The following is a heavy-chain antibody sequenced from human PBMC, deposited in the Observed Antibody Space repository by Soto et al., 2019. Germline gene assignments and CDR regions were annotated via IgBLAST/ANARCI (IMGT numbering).Heavy chain of an antibody. J-gene: IGHJ4*02. CDR3: ARDKEGYYYDSSGVFDY. D-gene: IGHD3-22*01. Sequence: EVQLVESGGGLVQPGGSLRLSCAASGFTFSSYWMHWVRQAPGKGLVWVSRINSDGSSTSYADSVKGRFTISRDNAKKTLYLKMNSLGAEDTVVYYCARDKEGYYYDSSGVFDYWGQGTLVTVSS. CDR1: GFTFSSYW. V-gene: IGHV3-74*01. CDR2: INSDGSST.